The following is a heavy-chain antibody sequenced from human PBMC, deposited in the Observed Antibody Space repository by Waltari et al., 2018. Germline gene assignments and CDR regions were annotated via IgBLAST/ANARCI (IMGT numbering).Heavy chain of an antibody. V-gene: IGHV3-21*01. CDR1: GFTFSSYS. J-gene: IGHJ4*02. CDR2: ISSSISYI. D-gene: IGHD7-27*01. CDR3: ARGKLGIAVFVY. Sequence: EVQLVESGGGLVKPGGSLRLSCAASGFTFSSYSMNWVRQAPGKGLEWVSSISSSISYIYYADSVKGRFTISRDNAKNSLYLQMNSLRAEDTAVYYCARGKLGIAVFVYWGQGTLVTVSS.